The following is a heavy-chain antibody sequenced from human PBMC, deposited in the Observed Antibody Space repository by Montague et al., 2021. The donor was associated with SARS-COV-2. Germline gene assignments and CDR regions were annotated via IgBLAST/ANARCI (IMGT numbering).Heavy chain of an antibody. CDR2: INHTGSA. CDR1: GFTFTSYS. J-gene: IGHJ3*01. V-gene: IGHV4-34*01. D-gene: IGHD3-3*01. CDR3: ARGQVTIPGVLIFIPAAGPLDV. Sequence: LRLSCAASGFTFTSYSMHWVRQPPGKGLEWIGEINHTGSASYNPSLKSRVTLSKDTSKNQFSLKLQSLTAADTAVYYCARGQVTIPGVLIFIPAAGPLDVWGQGTLVTVSS.